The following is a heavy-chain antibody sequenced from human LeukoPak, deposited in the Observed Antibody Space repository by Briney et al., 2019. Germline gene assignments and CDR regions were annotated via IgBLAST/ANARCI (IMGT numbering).Heavy chain of an antibody. CDR1: GGSISSGGYY. D-gene: IGHD3-9*01. Sequence: SQTLSLTCTVSGGSISSGGYYWSWIRQHPGKGLEWIGYIYYSGSTYYNPSLKSRVTISVDTSKNQFSLKLSSVTAADTAVYYCARGCILTGYQPLDYWGQGTLVTVSS. J-gene: IGHJ4*02. CDR2: IYYSGST. CDR3: ARGCILTGYQPLDY. V-gene: IGHV4-31*03.